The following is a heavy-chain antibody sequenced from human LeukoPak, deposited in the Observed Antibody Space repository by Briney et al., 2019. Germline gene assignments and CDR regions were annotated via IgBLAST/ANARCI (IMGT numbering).Heavy chain of an antibody. J-gene: IGHJ4*02. CDR3: AKDQNYDFWRGYYPGY. Sequence: GGSLRLSCAASGFTFSSYAMSWVRQAPGKGLEWVSAISGSGGSTYYADSVKGRFTISRDNSKNTLYLQMNSLRAEDTTVYYCAKDQNYDFWRGYYPGYWGQGTLVTVSS. CDR1: GFTFSSYA. D-gene: IGHD3-3*01. CDR2: ISGSGGST. V-gene: IGHV3-23*01.